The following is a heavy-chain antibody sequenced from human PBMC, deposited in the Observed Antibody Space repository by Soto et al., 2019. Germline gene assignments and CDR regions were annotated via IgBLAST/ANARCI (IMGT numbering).Heavy chain of an antibody. J-gene: IGHJ5*02. V-gene: IGHV1-69*02. CDR2: SVPVLGIA. Sequence: SVQVSCKASGGTFSSHTISWVRQAPGQGVEWMGRSVPVLGIANYAQKSQGRVTITADKSTSTAYMERGSLSSEDSAGYYCARLGNSSFPPPWGQGTLVTVCS. D-gene: IGHD6-13*01. CDR3: ARLGNSSFPPP. CDR1: GGTFSSHT.